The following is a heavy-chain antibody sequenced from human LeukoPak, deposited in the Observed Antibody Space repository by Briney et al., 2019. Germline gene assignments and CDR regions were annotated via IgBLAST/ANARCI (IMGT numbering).Heavy chain of an antibody. D-gene: IGHD3-22*01. CDR3: TTDLFSYDYDRSGYLGDY. CDR2: NKRKMNRGTS. Sequence: GGALRLSCAPPGFPFTDALMSWVRQAPGKGLGWVRRNKRKMNRGTSYYSAPVKGKFTISRDHSQNTLYLQMNSLKTEDTGVYYCTTDLFSYDYDRSGYLGDYWGEGTLLTVSS. CDR1: GFPFTDAL. J-gene: IGHJ4*02. V-gene: IGHV3-15*01.